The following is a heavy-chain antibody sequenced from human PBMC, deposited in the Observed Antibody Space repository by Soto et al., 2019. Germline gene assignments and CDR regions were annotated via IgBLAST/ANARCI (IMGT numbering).Heavy chain of an antibody. D-gene: IGHD6-13*01. J-gene: IGHJ4*02. V-gene: IGHV4-59*02. CDR1: GGSVSSYY. Sequence: PSETLSLTCTVSGGSVSSYYWSWIRQPPGKGLEWIGYISNGGSINYNPSLKSRVTISVDTSKNQFSLELNSVAAADTAVYYCARSVLAATAKPYYLDYWGQGTLVTVSS. CDR2: ISNGGSI. CDR3: ARSVLAATAKPYYLDY.